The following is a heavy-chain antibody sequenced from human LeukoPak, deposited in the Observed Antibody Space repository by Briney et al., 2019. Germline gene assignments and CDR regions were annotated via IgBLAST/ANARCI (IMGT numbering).Heavy chain of an antibody. J-gene: IGHJ3*02. V-gene: IGHV3-30-3*01. CDR2: ISYDGSNK. Sequence: GRSLRLSCAASGFTFSSYAMHWVRQAPGKGLEWVAVISYDGSNKYYADSVKGRFTISRDNSKNTLYLQMNSLRAEDTAVYYCAREMGATHAFDIWGQGTMVTVSS. CDR3: AREMGATHAFDI. CDR1: GFTFSSYA. D-gene: IGHD1-26*01.